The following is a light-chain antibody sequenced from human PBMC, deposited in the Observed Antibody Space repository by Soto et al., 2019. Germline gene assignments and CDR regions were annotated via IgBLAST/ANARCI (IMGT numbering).Light chain of an antibody. Sequence: VFPQSPYSLPLPPGERATLPCRAIQSLSGNLAWYRQKPGQAPRPLIYEATKTATGIPARFSGSGFGTDYTITISSLEPEECAVYYCQQRSTWRPFGQVAQVEIK. CDR3: QQRSTWRP. CDR1: QSLSGN. J-gene: IGKJ1*01. V-gene: IGKV3-11*01. CDR2: EAT.